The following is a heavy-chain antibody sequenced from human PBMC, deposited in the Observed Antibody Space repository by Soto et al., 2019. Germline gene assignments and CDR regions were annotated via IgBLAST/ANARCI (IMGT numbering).Heavy chain of an antibody. J-gene: IGHJ6*03. CDR2: INWNGGST. CDR3: ARVSSGWYYYYYMDV. D-gene: IGHD6-19*01. CDR1: GFTFGDYG. Sequence: PGGSLRLSCAASGFTFGDYGMSWVRQAPGKGLEWVSGINWNGGSTGYADSVKGRFTISRDNAKNSLYLQMNSLRAEDTALYHCARVSSGWYYYYYMDVWGKGTTVTVSS. V-gene: IGHV3-20*01.